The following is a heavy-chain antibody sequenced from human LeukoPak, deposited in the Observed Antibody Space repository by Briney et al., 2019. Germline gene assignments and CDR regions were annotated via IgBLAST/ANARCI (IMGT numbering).Heavy chain of an antibody. CDR1: GFTFSIYG. CDR2: MSYDGSNE. CDR3: ARDPYSGYA. J-gene: IGHJ4*02. Sequence: GRSLRLSCAASGFTFSIYGMHWVRQAPGKGLEWVAVMSYDGSNEHYADSVKGRFTISRDNSKNTLYLQMNSLRAEDTAVYYCARDPYSGYAWGQGTLVTVSS. V-gene: IGHV3-30*03. D-gene: IGHD5-12*01.